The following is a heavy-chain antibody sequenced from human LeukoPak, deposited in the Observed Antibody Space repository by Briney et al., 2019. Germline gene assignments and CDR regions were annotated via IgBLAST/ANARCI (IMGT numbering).Heavy chain of an antibody. CDR1: GGSFSGYY. CDR3: ARDGTPFYGLKAQRLIVANWFDP. Sequence: SETLSLTCAVYGGSFSGYYWSWIRQPPGKGLEWIGEINHSGSTNYNPSLKSRVTISVDTSKNQFSLNLSSVTAADTAVYYCARDGTPFYGLKAQRLIVANWFDPWGQGTVVTASA. D-gene: IGHD3-16*02. J-gene: IGHJ5*02. V-gene: IGHV4-34*01. CDR2: INHSGST.